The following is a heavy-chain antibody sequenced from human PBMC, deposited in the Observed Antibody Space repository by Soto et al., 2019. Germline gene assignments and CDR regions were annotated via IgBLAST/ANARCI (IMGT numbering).Heavy chain of an antibody. CDR2: IYYAGST. V-gene: IGHV4-31*03. Sequence: QVQLQESGPGLVKPSQTLSLTCTVSGGSMSSAGYYWSWVRQLPAAGLEWIGYIYYAGSTFYNPSRQSRVSISLETSKNQLSLRLSSVTAADTAVYYCARGLRVSPAYWGPGTLVTVSS. CDR3: ARGLRVSPAY. J-gene: IGHJ4*02. CDR1: GGSMSSAGYY. D-gene: IGHD4-4*01.